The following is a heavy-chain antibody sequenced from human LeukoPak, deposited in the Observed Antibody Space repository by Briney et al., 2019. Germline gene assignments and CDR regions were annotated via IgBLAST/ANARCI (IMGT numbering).Heavy chain of an antibody. CDR2: ISSSSSYI. CDR1: GFTFSSYS. D-gene: IGHD1-26*01. Sequence: GGSLRLSCAASGFTFSSYSMNWVRQAPGKGLEWVSSISSSSSYIYYADSVKGRFTISRDNAKNSLYLQMNSLRAEDTAVYYCACGTQWELLPVYWGQGTLVTVSS. V-gene: IGHV3-21*01. J-gene: IGHJ4*02. CDR3: ACGTQWELLPVY.